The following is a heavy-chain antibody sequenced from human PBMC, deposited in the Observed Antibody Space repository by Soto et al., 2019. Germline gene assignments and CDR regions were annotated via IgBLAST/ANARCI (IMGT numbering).Heavy chain of an antibody. CDR1: GGSISSYY. D-gene: IGHD2-15*01. V-gene: IGHV4-59*08. Sequence: QVQLQESGPGLVKPSETLSLTCTVSGGSISSYYWSWLRQPPGKGLEWIGYFYYSGRTNYNPSLKSRVTISVDTSKNQFSLRLSSVTAADTAVYYCARLPTQSYNSLDVWGKGTTVAVSS. CDR2: FYYSGRT. J-gene: IGHJ6*03. CDR3: ARLPTQSYNSLDV.